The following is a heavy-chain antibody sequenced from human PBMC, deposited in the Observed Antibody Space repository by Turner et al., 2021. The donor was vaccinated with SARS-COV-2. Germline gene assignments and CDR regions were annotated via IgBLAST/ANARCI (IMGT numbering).Heavy chain of an antibody. V-gene: IGHV3-30*04. CDR3: ARDGGSFWGDLAWGGYYYYAMDV. D-gene: IGHD3-3*01. J-gene: IGHJ6*02. CDR1: GFTFRSYA. Sequence: QVQLVESGGGVVQPGRSLRLSCAASGFTFRSYAMHWVLQAPGKGLEWVAVISDDGSNKYYADSVKGRFTISRDNSKNTLYLQMNSLRAEDTSVYYCARDGGSFWGDLAWGGYYYYAMDVWGQGTTVTVSS. CDR2: ISDDGSNK.